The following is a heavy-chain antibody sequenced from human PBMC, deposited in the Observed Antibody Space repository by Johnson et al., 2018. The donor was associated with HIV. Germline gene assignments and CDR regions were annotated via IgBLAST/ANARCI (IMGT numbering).Heavy chain of an antibody. CDR3: AKGGYSGSPWGDAFDI. J-gene: IGHJ3*02. V-gene: IGHV3-9*01. Sequence: VQLVESGGGVVRPGGSLRLSCAASGFTFDDYAMHWVRQAPGKGLEWVSGISWNSGSIGYADSVKGRFTISRDNSKNTLYLQMNSLRAEDTAVYYCAKGGYSGSPWGDAFDIWGQGTMVTVSS. D-gene: IGHD1-26*01. CDR2: ISWNSGSI. CDR1: GFTFDDYA.